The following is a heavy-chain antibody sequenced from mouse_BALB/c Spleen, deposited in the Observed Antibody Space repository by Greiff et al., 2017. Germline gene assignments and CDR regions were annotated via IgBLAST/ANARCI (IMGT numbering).Heavy chain of an antibody. CDR3: ARSRRGYYLDY. V-gene: IGHV5-17*02. CDR2: ISSGSGTI. J-gene: IGHJ2*01. CDR1: GFTFSSFG. Sequence: EVKLMESGGGLVQPGGSRKLSCAASGFTFSSFGMHWVRQAPEKGLEWVAYISSGSGTIYYADTVKGRFTISRDNPKNTLFLQMTSLRSEDTAMYYCARSRRGYYLDYWGQGTTLTVSS.